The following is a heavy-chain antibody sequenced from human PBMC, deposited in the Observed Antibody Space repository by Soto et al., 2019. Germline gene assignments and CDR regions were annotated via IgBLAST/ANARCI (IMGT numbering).Heavy chain of an antibody. CDR3: ARADAAGDYYYYGMDV. CDR2: INAGNGNT. CDR1: GYTFSNYG. J-gene: IGHJ6*02. V-gene: IGHV1-3*01. Sequence: ASVKVSCKASGYTFSNYGIHWVRQAPGQRLEWMGLINAGNGNTKYLHKFQGRVTITRDTSASTAYMGLSSLRSEDTAVYYCARADAAGDYYYYGMDVWGQGTTVTVSS. D-gene: IGHD2-15*01.